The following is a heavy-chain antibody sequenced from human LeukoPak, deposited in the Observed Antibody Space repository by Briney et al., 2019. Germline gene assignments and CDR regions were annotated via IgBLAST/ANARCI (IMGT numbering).Heavy chain of an antibody. J-gene: IGHJ5*02. Sequence: VASVKVSCKASGYTFTSYGISWVRQAPGQGLEWMGWINPNSGGTNYAQKFQGRVTMTRDTSISTGYMELSRLTSDDTAVYYCTRGSYVVAARNWFDPWGHGTPVTVSS. CDR3: TRGSYVVAARNWFDP. D-gene: IGHD2-15*01. CDR1: GYTFTSYG. V-gene: IGHV1-2*02. CDR2: INPNSGGT.